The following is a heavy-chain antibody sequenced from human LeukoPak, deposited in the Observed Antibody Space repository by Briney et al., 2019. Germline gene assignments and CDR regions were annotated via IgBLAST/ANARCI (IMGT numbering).Heavy chain of an antibody. D-gene: IGHD3-9*01. CDR1: GFTFSSYW. CDR3: AREGGYFDWFGTFDI. J-gene: IGHJ3*02. V-gene: IGHV3-7*01. CDR2: IKQDGSEK. Sequence: GGSLRLSCAASGFTFSSYWMSWVRQAPGKGLEWVANIKQDGSEKYYLDSVKGRFTISRDNAKTSLFLQMNSLRAEDTAVYYCAREGGYFDWFGTFDIWGQGTMVTVSS.